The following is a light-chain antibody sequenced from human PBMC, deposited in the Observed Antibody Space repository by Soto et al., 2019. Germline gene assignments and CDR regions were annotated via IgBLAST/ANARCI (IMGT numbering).Light chain of an antibody. CDR2: GVS. Sequence: EVVLTQSPGTLSLSPGERATLSCRASQSVINYLGWYQQKPGQAPRLLIYGVSSRATGIPDRFSGSGSGTDFTLTISRLEPEYFAVYYCHHYGSSHSFGQGTKLEIK. V-gene: IGKV3-20*01. CDR3: HHYGSSHS. CDR1: QSVINY. J-gene: IGKJ2*03.